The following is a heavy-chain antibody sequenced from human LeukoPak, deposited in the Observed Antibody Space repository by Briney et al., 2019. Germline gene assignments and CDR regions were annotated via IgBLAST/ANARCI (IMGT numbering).Heavy chain of an antibody. CDR3: ARGRIAAAGTPYADY. J-gene: IGHJ4*02. D-gene: IGHD6-13*01. V-gene: IGHV3-74*01. Sequence: GGSLRLSCAASGFTFSSYWMRWVRQAPGKGLVCVSRINSDGSSTSYADSVKGRFTISRDNAKNTLYLQMNSLRAEDTAVYYCARGRIAAAGTPYADYWGQGTLVTVSS. CDR1: GFTFSSYW. CDR2: INSDGSST.